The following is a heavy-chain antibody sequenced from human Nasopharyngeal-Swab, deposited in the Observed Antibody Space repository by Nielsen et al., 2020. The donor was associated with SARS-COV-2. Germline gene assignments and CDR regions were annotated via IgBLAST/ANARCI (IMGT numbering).Heavy chain of an antibody. J-gene: IGHJ5*02. D-gene: IGHD3-10*01. CDR1: GYTFTSYY. Sequence: ASVKVSCKASGYTFTSYYMHWVRQAPAQGLEWMGIINPSGGSTSYAQKFQGRVTMTRDTSTSTVYMELSSLRSEDTAVYYCARVAYYYGSGSYKSPLSFDPWGQGTLVTVSS. V-gene: IGHV1-46*01. CDR2: INPSGGST. CDR3: ARVAYYYGSGSYKSPLSFDP.